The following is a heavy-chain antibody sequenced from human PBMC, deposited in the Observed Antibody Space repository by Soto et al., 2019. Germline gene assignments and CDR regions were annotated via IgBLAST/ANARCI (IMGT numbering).Heavy chain of an antibody. CDR1: FTFSMYS. D-gene: IGHD1-26*01. CDR3: TRDQGGSYDSWFDP. CDR2: ISSGGSYI. V-gene: IGHV3-21*01. J-gene: IGHJ5*02. Sequence: EVQVVESGGGVVQPGGSLRLSCSFTFSMYSMSWVRQAPGKGLEWVASISSGGSYIKYADSVKGRFTISRDNAKNSVSLQMNSLRVDDTAVYFCTRDQGGSYDSWFDPWGQGTQVTVSS.